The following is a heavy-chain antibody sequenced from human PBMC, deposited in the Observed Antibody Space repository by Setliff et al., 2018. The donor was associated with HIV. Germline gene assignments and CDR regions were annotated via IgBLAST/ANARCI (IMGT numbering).Heavy chain of an antibody. J-gene: IGHJ3*02. V-gene: IGHV1-69*13. CDR3: ARGGVRGYSYGEAFDI. D-gene: IGHD5-18*01. CDR2: IIPVFGPP. Sequence: SVKVSCKTSGGTFSIFSITWVRQAPGQGLEWMGGIIPVFGPPNYAQRFQRRLTITADESTNTAYMELSSLKSGDRAVYYCARGGVRGYSYGEAFDIWGQGTLVTVSS. CDR1: GGTFSIFS.